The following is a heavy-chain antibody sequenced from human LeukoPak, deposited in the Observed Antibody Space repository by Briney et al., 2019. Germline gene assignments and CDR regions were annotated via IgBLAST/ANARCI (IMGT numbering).Heavy chain of an antibody. CDR2: ISYDGSNK. CDR1: GFTFSSYA. CDR3: AKDGGYYFDS. D-gene: IGHD3-16*01. V-gene: IGHV3-30-3*01. J-gene: IGHJ4*02. Sequence: PGGSLRLSCAASGFTFSSYAMHWVRQAPGKGLEWVAVISYDGSNKYYADSVKGRFTISRDNPKNTLYLQMNSLRAEDTALYYCAKDGGYYFDSWGQGTLVTVSS.